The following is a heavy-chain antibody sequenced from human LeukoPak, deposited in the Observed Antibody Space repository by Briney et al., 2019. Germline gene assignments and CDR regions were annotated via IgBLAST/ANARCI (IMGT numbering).Heavy chain of an antibody. Sequence: GGSLRLSCAASGFTFTTYAMSWVRQAPGKGLEWVSAISGGGGSTYYADSVKGRFTISRDNSKNTLYLEMNSLRAEDTAVYYCAKDLAGSGSYSFDYWGQGTLVTVSS. J-gene: IGHJ4*02. CDR2: ISGGGGST. V-gene: IGHV3-23*01. CDR3: AKDLAGSGSYSFDY. D-gene: IGHD1-26*01. CDR1: GFTFTTYA.